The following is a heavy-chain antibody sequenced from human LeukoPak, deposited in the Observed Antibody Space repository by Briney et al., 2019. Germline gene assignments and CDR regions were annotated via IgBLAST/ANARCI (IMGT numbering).Heavy chain of an antibody. D-gene: IGHD4-17*01. CDR3: ARSDYWFDY. CDR2: INSDGSNT. V-gene: IGHV3-74*01. Sequence: GGSLRLSCAASGFAFSSYWMHWVRQAPGKGLVWVSRINSDGSNTNYADSVKGRFTISRDNAKNTLCLQMNSLRAEDTAVYYCARSDYWFDYWGQGTLVTVSS. CDR1: GFAFSSYW. J-gene: IGHJ4*02.